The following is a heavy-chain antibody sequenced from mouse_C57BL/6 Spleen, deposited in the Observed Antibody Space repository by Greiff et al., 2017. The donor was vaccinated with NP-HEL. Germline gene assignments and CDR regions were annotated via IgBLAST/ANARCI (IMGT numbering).Heavy chain of an antibody. J-gene: IGHJ1*03. CDR3: ARPWDAYWYFDV. V-gene: IGHV5-17*01. CDR2: ISSGSSTL. D-gene: IGHD4-1*01. Sequence: EVQLVESGGGLVKPGGSLKLSCAASGFTFSDYGMHWVRQSPEKGLEWVAYISSGSSTLYYADTVKGRFTISRDNARNTLFLQMTSLRSEDTAMYYCARPWDAYWYFDVWGTGTTVTVSS. CDR1: GFTFSDYG.